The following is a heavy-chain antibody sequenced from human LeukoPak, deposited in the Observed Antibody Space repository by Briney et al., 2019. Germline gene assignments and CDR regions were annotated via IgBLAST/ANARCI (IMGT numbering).Heavy chain of an antibody. Sequence: SETLSLTCAVSGGSISSGAYSWNWIRKPPGKGLEWIGYIFQSGSTYYNPSLKSRVTVSVDRSRNQFSLKLTSVTAADTAVYYCARERGGSGNYSYFDFRGQGTLATVSS. V-gene: IGHV4-30-2*01. CDR2: IFQSGST. D-gene: IGHD3-10*01. CDR3: ARERGGSGNYSYFDF. J-gene: IGHJ4*02. CDR1: GGSISSGAYS.